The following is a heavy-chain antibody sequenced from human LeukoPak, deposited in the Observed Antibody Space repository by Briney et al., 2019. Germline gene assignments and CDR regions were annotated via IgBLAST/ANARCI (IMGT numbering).Heavy chain of an antibody. CDR1: GFTFSSYS. Sequence: RGSLRLSCAASGFTFSSYSMNWVRQAPGKGLEWVSSISSSSSYIYYADSVKGRFTISRDNAKNSLYLQMNSLRAEDTAVYYCARSIAAAGTYGYWGQGTLVTVSS. D-gene: IGHD6-13*01. V-gene: IGHV3-21*01. J-gene: IGHJ4*02. CDR3: ARSIAAAGTYGY. CDR2: ISSSSSYI.